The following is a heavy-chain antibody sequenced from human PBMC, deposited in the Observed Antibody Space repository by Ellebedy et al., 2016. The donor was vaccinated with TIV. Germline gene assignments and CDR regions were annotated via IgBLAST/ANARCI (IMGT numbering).Heavy chain of an antibody. Sequence: ASVKVSXKASGYTFTSYDINWVRQATGQGLEWMGWMNPNSGNTGYAQKFQGRVTMTRNTSISTAYMELSSLRSEDTAVYYCAREETYGSSWSGYYYYGMDVWGQGTTVTVSS. CDR3: AREETYGSSWSGYYYYGMDV. V-gene: IGHV1-8*01. D-gene: IGHD6-13*01. CDR1: GYTFTSYD. CDR2: MNPNSGNT. J-gene: IGHJ6*02.